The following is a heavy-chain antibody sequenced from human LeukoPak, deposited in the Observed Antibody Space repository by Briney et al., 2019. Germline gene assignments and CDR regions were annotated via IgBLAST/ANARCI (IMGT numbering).Heavy chain of an antibody. CDR3: ARAPESSWSSDY. D-gene: IGHD6-13*01. CDR2: IWYDGTNK. CDR1: GFTFSSYD. Sequence: PGRSLRLSCAASGFTFSSYDMHWVRQAPGKGLEWVAVIWYDGTNKFYADSVKGRFTISRDSSKITLFLQINSLRAEDTAVYYFARAPESSWSSDYGGQGTLVTVSS. J-gene: IGHJ4*02. V-gene: IGHV3-33*01.